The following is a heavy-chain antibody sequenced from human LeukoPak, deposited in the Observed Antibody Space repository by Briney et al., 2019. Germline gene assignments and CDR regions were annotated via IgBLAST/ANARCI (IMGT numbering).Heavy chain of an antibody. V-gene: IGHV4-34*01. CDR2: INHSGST. CDR1: GGSFSGYY. J-gene: IGHJ6*02. CDR3: ARGPDCSSTSCYSSLYYYYGMDV. Sequence: PSETLSLTCAVYGGSFSGYYWSWIRQPPGKGLEWIGEINHSGSTNYNPSLKSRVTISVDTSKNQFSLKLSSVTAADTAVYYCARGPDCSSTSCYSSLYYYYGMDVWGQGTLVTVSS. D-gene: IGHD2-2*01.